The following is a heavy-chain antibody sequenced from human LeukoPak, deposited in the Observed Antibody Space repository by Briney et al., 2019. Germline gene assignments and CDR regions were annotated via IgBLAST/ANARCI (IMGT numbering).Heavy chain of an antibody. CDR2: IYYSGST. CDR3: ARDLYYYGSGSYFLDY. Sequence: SETLSLTCTVSGGSISSYYWSWIRQPPGKGLEWIGNIYYSGSTNYNPSLKSRVTMSVDTSKNQFSLKLSSVTAADTAVYYCARDLYYYGSGSYFLDYWGQGTLVTVSS. D-gene: IGHD3-10*01. J-gene: IGHJ4*02. CDR1: GGSISSYY. V-gene: IGHV4-59*12.